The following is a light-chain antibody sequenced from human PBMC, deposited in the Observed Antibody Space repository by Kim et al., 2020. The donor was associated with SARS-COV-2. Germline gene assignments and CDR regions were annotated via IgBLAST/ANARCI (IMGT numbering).Light chain of an antibody. J-gene: IGLJ1*01. CDR1: SSDVGGSRF. Sequence: GQTVTISGPGTSSDVGGSRFVSWFQQHPGKAPKVIIYEVTKRPSGVPDRFSGSKSGNTASLTIAGLQADDEADYYCCSYAGSSDYVFGSGTKVTVL. CDR3: CSYAGSSDYV. V-gene: IGLV2-11*03. CDR2: EVT.